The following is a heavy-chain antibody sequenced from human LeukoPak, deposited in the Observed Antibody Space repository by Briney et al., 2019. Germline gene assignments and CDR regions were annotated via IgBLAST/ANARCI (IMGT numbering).Heavy chain of an antibody. Sequence: GGSLRLSCAASGFTISSYWMTWVRQAPGMGLEWVATINRDGSDKYYVGSVKGRFTISRDNAKNSLYLQMNSLRAEDTAVYYCAELGITMIGGVWGKGTTVTISS. V-gene: IGHV3-7*01. D-gene: IGHD3-10*02. CDR3: AELGITMIGGV. J-gene: IGHJ6*04. CDR2: INRDGSDK. CDR1: GFTISSYW.